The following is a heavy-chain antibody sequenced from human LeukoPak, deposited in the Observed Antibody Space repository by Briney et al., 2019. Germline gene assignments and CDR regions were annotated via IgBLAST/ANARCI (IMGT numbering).Heavy chain of an antibody. D-gene: IGHD4-23*01. J-gene: IGHJ4*02. CDR3: ARGEGTVVTNFDY. CDR1: GYTFTGCY. CDR2: INPNSGAT. Sequence: GASVKVSCKASGYTFTGCYMHWVRQAPGQGLEWMGWINPNSGATNYAQKFQGWVTMTRDTSISTAYMELSRLRSDDTAVYYCARGEGTVVTNFDYWGQGTLVTVSS. V-gene: IGHV1-2*04.